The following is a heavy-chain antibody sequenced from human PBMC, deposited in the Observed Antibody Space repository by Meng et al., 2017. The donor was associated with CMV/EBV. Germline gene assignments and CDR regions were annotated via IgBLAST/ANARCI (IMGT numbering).Heavy chain of an antibody. CDR1: GYTFTGYY. Sequence: GGSLRLSCKASGYTFTGYYMHWVRQAPGQGLEWMGWINPNSGGTNYAQKFQGRVTMTRDTSISTAYMELSRLRSDDTAVYYCARDSHCSSTSCPLDYWGQGTLVTVSS. V-gene: IGHV1-2*02. CDR3: ARDSHCSSTSCPLDY. D-gene: IGHD2-2*01. CDR2: INPNSGGT. J-gene: IGHJ4*02.